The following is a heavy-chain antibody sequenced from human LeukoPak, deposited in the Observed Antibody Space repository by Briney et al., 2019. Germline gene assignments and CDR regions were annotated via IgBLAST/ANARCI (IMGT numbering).Heavy chain of an antibody. CDR2: IYHSGSA. V-gene: IGHV4-38-2*01. Sequence: PSETLSLTCAVSDYSISSGYYWGWIRQPPGKGLEWIGSIYHSGSAQYSPSLKSRVTISVDTSKNQFSLKLSSVTAADTAVYYCASRITYDAFDIWGQGTMVTVSS. D-gene: IGHD3-10*01. CDR1: DYSISSGYY. J-gene: IGHJ3*02. CDR3: ASRITYDAFDI.